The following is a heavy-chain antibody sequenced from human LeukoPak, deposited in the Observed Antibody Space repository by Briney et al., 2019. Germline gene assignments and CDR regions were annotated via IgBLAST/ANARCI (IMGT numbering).Heavy chain of an antibody. CDR3: ARDHEIAVAGFDYYYYYMDV. CDR1: GYTFTSYD. CDR2: INPNSGGT. D-gene: IGHD6-19*01. V-gene: IGHV1-2*02. Sequence: ASVKVSCKASGYTFTSYDINWVRQATGQGLEWMGWINPNSGGTNYAQKFQGRVTMTRDTSISTAYMELSRLRSDDTAVYYCARDHEIAVAGFDYYYYYMDVWGKGTTVTVSS. J-gene: IGHJ6*03.